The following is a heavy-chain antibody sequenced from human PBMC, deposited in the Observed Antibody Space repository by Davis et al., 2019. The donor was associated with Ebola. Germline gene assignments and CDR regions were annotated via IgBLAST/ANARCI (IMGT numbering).Heavy chain of an antibody. J-gene: IGHJ4*02. D-gene: IGHD3-10*01. CDR1: GFTFSSYS. CDR2: ISSSSSYI. CDR3: ARGSPRYGSGTSY. V-gene: IGHV3-21*01. Sequence: GGSLRLSCAASGFTFSSYSMNWVRQAPGKGLEWVSSISSSSSYIYYADSVKGRFTISRDNAKNSLYLQMNSLRAEDTAVYYCARGSPRYGSGTSYWGQGTLVTVSS.